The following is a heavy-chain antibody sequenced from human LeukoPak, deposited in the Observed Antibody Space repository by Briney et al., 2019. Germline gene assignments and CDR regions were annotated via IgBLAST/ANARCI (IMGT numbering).Heavy chain of an antibody. J-gene: IGHJ4*02. CDR1: GASISSTSYY. D-gene: IGHD6-19*01. CDR3: EREYSSGSTSYFDY. CDR2: IYNSGST. V-gene: IGHV4-39*02. Sequence: AETLSLTCTVSGASISSTSYYWDWIREPPGKGLEWIGSIYNSGSTYYNPSLKSRVTISVDTSKNHFSLKLTSVTAADTALYYCEREYSSGSTSYFDYWGQGTQVTVSS.